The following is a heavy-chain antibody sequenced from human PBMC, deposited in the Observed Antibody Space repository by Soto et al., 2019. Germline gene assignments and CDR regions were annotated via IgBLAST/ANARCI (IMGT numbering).Heavy chain of an antibody. V-gene: IGHV3-23*01. D-gene: IGHD7-27*01. J-gene: IGHJ4*02. CDR1: GFTFSSYP. CDR3: AKRGLSGGPTFDY. CDR2: ISSSGGST. Sequence: QPVGSLRLSCAASGFTFSSYPMSWVRQAPGKGMEWVSAISSSGGSTYYADSVKGRFTISRDNSKNTLYLQMNSLRAEDTAVYYCAKRGLSGGPTFDYWGQGTLVTVSS.